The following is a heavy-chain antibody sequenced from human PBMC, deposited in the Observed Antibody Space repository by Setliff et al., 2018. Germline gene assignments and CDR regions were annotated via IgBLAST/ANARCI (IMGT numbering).Heavy chain of an antibody. CDR1: GASISSPTYS. D-gene: IGHD2-15*01. V-gene: IGHV4-39*01. CDR3: ARARYCSGGRCYWTWLDS. J-gene: IGHJ5*01. CDR2: VYSSGST. Sequence: SETLSLTCTVSGASISSPTYSWGWIRQPPGKGLEWVGTVYSSGSTYYNTSLRGRISISVDTSKNQFALKLSSVSAADTAMYYCARARYCSGGRCYWTWLDSWAQGTLVTVSS.